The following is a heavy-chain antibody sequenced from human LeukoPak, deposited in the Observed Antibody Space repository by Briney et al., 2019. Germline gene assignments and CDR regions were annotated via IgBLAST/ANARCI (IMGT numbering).Heavy chain of an antibody. CDR3: ARDPSTVTTGTIYYYYYMDV. CDR2: INPNSGGT. J-gene: IGHJ6*03. CDR1: GYTFTGYY. D-gene: IGHD4-17*01. V-gene: IGHV1-2*06. Sequence: ASVKVSCKASGYTFTGYYMHWVRQAPGQGLEWMGRINPNSGGTNYAQKFQGMVTMTRDTSISTAYMELSRLRSDDTAVYYCARDPSTVTTGTIYYYYYMDVWGKGTTVTVSS.